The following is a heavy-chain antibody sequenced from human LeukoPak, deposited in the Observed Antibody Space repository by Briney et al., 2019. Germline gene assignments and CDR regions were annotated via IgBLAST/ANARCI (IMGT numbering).Heavy chain of an antibody. CDR2: ISYDGSNK. D-gene: IGHD3-3*01. CDR1: GFTFSSYA. J-gene: IGHJ4*02. CDR3: ARDHYDFWSGYLGTFDY. Sequence: GGSLRLSCAASGFTFSSYAMHWVRQAPGKGLEWVAVISYDGSNKYYADSVKGRFTISRDNSKNTLYLQMNSLRAVDTAVYYCARDHYDFWSGYLGTFDYWGQGTLVTVSS. V-gene: IGHV3-30-3*01.